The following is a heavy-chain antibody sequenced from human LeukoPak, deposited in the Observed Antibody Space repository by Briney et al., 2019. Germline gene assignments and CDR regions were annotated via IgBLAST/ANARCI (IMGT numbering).Heavy chain of an antibody. V-gene: IGHV4-4*07. Sequence: SETLSLTCTASGASMTNYYWNWIRQPAGKGLEWLGRIYSTGSADYNSSVKSRVTMSVDMSKSQISLRLNSVTAADTAVYYCARGGYSYGRAFDYWGKGALVIVSS. CDR1: GASMTNYY. D-gene: IGHD5-18*01. CDR2: IYSTGSA. J-gene: IGHJ4*02. CDR3: ARGGYSYGRAFDY.